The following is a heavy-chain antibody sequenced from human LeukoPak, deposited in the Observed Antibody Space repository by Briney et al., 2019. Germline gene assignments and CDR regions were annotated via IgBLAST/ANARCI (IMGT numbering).Heavy chain of an antibody. J-gene: IGHJ6*04. CDR1: GFTFRSYG. CDR3: ARDREVVPAMAQMDV. CDR2: ITGSGDST. Sequence: PGGSLRLSCAGSGFTFRSYGMTWVRQAPGKGLEWVSSITGSGDSTYSADSVKGRFTISRDNSKNTLYLQMNSLRAEDTAVYYCARDREVVPAMAQMDVWGKGTTVTVSS. V-gene: IGHV3-23*01. D-gene: IGHD2-21*02.